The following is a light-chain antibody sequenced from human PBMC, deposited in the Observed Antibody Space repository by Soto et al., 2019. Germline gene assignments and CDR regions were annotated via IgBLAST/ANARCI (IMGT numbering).Light chain of an antibody. Sequence: DIQMTQSPSSLSASVGDRVTMTCRASQTISTFFTWYQHKPGKAPKLLIYATSRLQSGVPSRFSGSGSGTDFTLTINGLQPEYFASYYCQQSYSKSPITFGQGTRLEI. CDR1: QTISTF. CDR2: ATS. V-gene: IGKV1-39*01. J-gene: IGKJ5*01. CDR3: QQSYSKSPIT.